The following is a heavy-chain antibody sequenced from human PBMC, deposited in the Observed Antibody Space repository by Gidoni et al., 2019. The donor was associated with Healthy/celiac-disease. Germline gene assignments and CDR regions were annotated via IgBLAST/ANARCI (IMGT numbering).Heavy chain of an antibody. V-gene: IGHV3-21*01. CDR1: GFTFSSYS. D-gene: IGHD2-15*01. CDR2: ISSSSSYI. CDR3: AREYCSGGSCYYFDI. Sequence: EVQLVESGGGLVKPGGSLRLSFAASGFTFSSYSMNWVRQAPGKGLEWVSSISSSSSYIYYADSVKGRFTISRDNAKNSLYLQMNSLRAEDTAVYYCAREYCSGGSCYYFDIWGQGTMVTVSS. J-gene: IGHJ3*02.